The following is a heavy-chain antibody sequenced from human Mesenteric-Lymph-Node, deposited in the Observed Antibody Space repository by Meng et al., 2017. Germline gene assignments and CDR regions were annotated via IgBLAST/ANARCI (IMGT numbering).Heavy chain of an antibody. CDR1: GYTFTSYG. V-gene: IGHV1-18*01. Sequence: ASVKVSCKASGYTFTSYGISWVRQAPGQGLWWMGWISAYNGNTNYAHKLQGRVTMTTDPSTSTAYMELRSLRSDDTAVYYCARAQGAGYSSGWYSFDYWGQGTLVTVSS. CDR3: ARAQGAGYSSGWYSFDY. D-gene: IGHD6-19*01. J-gene: IGHJ4*02. CDR2: ISAYNGNT.